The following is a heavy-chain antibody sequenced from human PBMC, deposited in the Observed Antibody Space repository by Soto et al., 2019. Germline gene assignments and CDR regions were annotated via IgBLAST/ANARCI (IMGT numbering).Heavy chain of an antibody. V-gene: IGHV3-13*01. CDR3: ARGSFWSGLPLDY. Sequence: GGSLRLSCAASGFTFSSYDMHWVRQATGKGLEWVSAIGTAGDTYYPGSVKGRFTISRENAKNSLYLQMNSLRAGDTAVYYCARGSFWSGLPLDYWGQGTLVTVSS. CDR1: GFTFSSYD. CDR2: IGTAGDT. D-gene: IGHD3-3*01. J-gene: IGHJ4*02.